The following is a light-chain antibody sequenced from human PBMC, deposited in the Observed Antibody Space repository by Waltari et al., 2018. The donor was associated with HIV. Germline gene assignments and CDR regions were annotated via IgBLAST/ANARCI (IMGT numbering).Light chain of an antibody. V-gene: IGLV2-8*01. J-gene: IGLJ1*01. CDR1: SSDVGGYNS. Sequence: QSALTQPPSASGSPGQSVAISCTGTSSDVGGYNSVSWHQQHPGKAPKLLIYAVNKRPSGVPDRFSGSKSGNTASLTVSGLQVDDEADYYCSSFLDNNRIVFGTGTRVTVL. CDR3: SSFLDNNRIV. CDR2: AVN.